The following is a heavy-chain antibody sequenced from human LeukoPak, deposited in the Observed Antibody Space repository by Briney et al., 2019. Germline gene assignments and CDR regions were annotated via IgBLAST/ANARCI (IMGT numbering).Heavy chain of an antibody. CDR3: ARDLDYSNDYYYYGMDV. CDR2: IIPILGIA. Sequence: SVKVSCKASGGTFSSYAISWVRQAPGQGLEWMGRIIPILGIANYAQKFQGRVTITADKSTSTAYMELSSLRSEDTAVYYCARDLDYSNDYYYYGMDVWGQGTTVTVSS. CDR1: GGTFSSYA. D-gene: IGHD4-11*01. V-gene: IGHV1-69*04. J-gene: IGHJ6*02.